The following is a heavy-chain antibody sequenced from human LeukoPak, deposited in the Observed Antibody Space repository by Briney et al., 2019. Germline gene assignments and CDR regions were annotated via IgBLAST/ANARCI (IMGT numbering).Heavy chain of an antibody. CDR1: GFTFDDYA. D-gene: IGHD2-21*02. CDR3: AKDIVVVTAIPDAFDI. J-gene: IGHJ3*02. CDR2: ISGSGGST. V-gene: IGHV3-23*01. Sequence: GGSLRLSCAASGFTFDDYAMHWVRQAPGKGLEWVSAISGSGGSTYYADSVKGRFTISRDNSKNTLYLQMNSLRAEDTAVYYCAKDIVVVTAIPDAFDIWGQGTMVTVSS.